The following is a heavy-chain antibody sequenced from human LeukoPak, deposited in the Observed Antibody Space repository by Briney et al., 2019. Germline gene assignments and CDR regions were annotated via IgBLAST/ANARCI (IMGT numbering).Heavy chain of an antibody. CDR2: ISYDGSNK. Sequence: GGSLRLSCAASGFTFSSYGMHWVRQAPGKGLEWVAVISYDGSNKYYADSVKGRFTISRDNSKNTLYLQMNSLRAEDTAVYYCAKAKLVLIDYWGQGTLVTVSS. V-gene: IGHV3-30*18. CDR3: AKAKLVLIDY. D-gene: IGHD6-6*01. CDR1: GFTFSSYG. J-gene: IGHJ4*02.